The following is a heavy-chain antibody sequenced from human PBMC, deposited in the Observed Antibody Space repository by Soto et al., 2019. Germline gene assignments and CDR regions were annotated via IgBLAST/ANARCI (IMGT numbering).Heavy chain of an antibody. CDR3: ARFRYSYGSDY. V-gene: IGHV3-48*03. CDR1: GFSFSSYE. J-gene: IGHJ4*02. CDR2: ISSSGSAI. D-gene: IGHD5-18*01. Sequence: GGSLRLSCAASGFSFSSYEMTWVRQAPGKGLEWVSYISSSGSAIYYADSVKGRFTISRDNAKNSLHLQMNSLRAEDTAVYYCARFRYSYGSDYWGQGTLVTVSS.